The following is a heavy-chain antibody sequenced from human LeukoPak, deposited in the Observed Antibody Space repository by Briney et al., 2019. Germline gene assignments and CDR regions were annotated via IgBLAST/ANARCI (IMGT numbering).Heavy chain of an antibody. V-gene: IGHV4-31*03. Sequence: SQTLSLTCTVSGGSISSGGYYWSWIRQHPGKGLEWIGYIYYSGSTYYNPSLKSRVTISVDTSKNQFSLKLSSVTAADTAVYYCARDRMVRGRLSPALWGCFDYWGQGTLVTVSS. CDR1: GGSISSGGYY. D-gene: IGHD3-10*01. CDR2: IYYSGST. J-gene: IGHJ4*02. CDR3: ARDRMVRGRLSPALWGCFDY.